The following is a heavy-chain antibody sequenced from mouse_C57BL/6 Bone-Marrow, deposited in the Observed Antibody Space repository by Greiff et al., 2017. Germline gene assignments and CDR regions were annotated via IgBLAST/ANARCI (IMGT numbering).Heavy chain of an antibody. CDR1: GYTFTSYW. D-gene: IGHD2-3*01. V-gene: IGHV1-64*01. Sequence: QVQLQQSGAELVKPGASVKLSCKASGYTFTSYWMHWVKQRPGQGLEWIGMIHPNSGSTNYNEKFKSKATLTVDKSSSTAYMQLSSLTSEDSAVYYCARSGTRWLPRDYWGQGTTLTVSS. CDR2: IHPNSGST. J-gene: IGHJ2*01. CDR3: ARSGTRWLPRDY.